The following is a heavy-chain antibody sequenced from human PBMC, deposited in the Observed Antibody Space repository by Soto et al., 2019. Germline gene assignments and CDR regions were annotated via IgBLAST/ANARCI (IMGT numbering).Heavy chain of an antibody. D-gene: IGHD2-2*01. CDR3: ATYQGGTMFDY. Sequence: SETLSLTCTVSGASSSSSNYYWGWIRQPPGKGLEWIGSIYSGGGTHYNPTLNSRVTISIDTSRYQLSLQLRSVTAADTAVYYCATYQGGTMFDYWGQGSLVTVSS. CDR1: GASSSSSNYY. CDR2: IYSGGGT. V-gene: IGHV4-39*01. J-gene: IGHJ4*02.